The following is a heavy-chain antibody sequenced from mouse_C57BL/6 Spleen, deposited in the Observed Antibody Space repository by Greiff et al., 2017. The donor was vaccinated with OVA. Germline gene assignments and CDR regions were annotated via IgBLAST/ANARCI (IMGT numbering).Heavy chain of an antibody. CDR2: ISSNSNNYAT. J-gene: IGHJ4*01. CDR1: GFSFNSYA. Sequence: EVKLVESGGGLVQPKGSLKLSCAASGFSFNSYAMNWVRQAPGKGLEWVARISSNSNNYATYDADSVKDRFTISSDESGSKLYLQMNNLITDETAMDYAVGQGTTVVATDYAMDYWGQGTSVTVSS. D-gene: IGHD1-1*01. V-gene: IGHV10-1*01. CDR3: VGQGTTVVATDYAMDY.